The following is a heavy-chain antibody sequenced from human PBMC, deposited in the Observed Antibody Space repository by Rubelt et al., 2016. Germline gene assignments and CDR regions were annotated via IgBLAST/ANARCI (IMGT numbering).Heavy chain of an antibody. V-gene: IGHV3-23*01. CDR1: GGSFSGYY. CDR3: AKGGVGWNYYHY. D-gene: IGHD6-19*01. Sequence: VQLQQWGAGLLKPSETLSLTCAVYGGSFSGYYWSWIRQPPGKGLEWVSAISGSGGSTYYADSVKGRFTISRNNSKTTLYLQMNSLRAEDTAVYYCAKGGVGWNYYHYWGQGTLVTVSS. J-gene: IGHJ4*02. CDR2: ISGSGGST.